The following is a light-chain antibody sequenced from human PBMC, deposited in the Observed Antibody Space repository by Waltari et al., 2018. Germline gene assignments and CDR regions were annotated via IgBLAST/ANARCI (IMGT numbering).Light chain of an antibody. Sequence: QSALTQPASVSGSPGQSITISCTGTSRDVGGTHYVSWYQQHPDKAPKLLIYDVTNRPSGVSNRFSGSKSGNTASLIISGLQAEDEADYYCSSYSSSGTLYVFGSGTKVTVL. CDR2: DVT. V-gene: IGLV2-14*03. CDR1: SRDVGGTHY. J-gene: IGLJ1*01. CDR3: SSYSSSGTLYV.